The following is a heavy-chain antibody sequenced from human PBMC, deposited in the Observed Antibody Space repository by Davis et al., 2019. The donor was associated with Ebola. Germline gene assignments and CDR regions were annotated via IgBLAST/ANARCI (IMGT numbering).Heavy chain of an antibody. CDR1: GVSVSSGSYY. CDR3: ARELGPVSGKGLDP. J-gene: IGHJ5*02. D-gene: IGHD6-19*01. Sequence: SETLSLTCIVSGVSVSSGSYYWSWIRQPPGKGLEWIGYISDSGSINYNPSLKSRFPISVDRSKNQFSLKLTSVTAADTAVYYCARELGPVSGKGLDPWGQGTLVTVSS. V-gene: IGHV4-61*01. CDR2: ISDSGSI.